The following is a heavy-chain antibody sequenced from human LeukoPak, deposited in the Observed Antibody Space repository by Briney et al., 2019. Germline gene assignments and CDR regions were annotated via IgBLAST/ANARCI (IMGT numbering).Heavy chain of an antibody. CDR3: ARGVIVVVPAADNWFDP. D-gene: IGHD2-2*01. CDR1: GFTFSSCG. J-gene: IGHJ5*02. CDR2: ITYDGNTR. Sequence: PGGSLRLSCAASGFTFSSCGMHWVRQAPGKGLEWVAVITYDGNTRYFEDSVKGRFTISRDNSKNTLYLQMNSLRAEDTAVYYCARGVIVVVPAADNWFDPWGQGTLVTVSS. V-gene: IGHV3-30*03.